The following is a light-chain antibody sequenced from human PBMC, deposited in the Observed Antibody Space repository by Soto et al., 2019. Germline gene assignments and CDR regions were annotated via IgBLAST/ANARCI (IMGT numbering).Light chain of an antibody. J-gene: IGKJ3*01. CDR3: QKYNSAPFT. CDR1: RSVSNY. CDR2: DAS. V-gene: IGKV3-11*01. Sequence: EIVLTQSPATLSLSPGESATLSCRASRSVSNYLAWYQQKPGQAPRLLIYDASSRPTDIPARFSGSGSGTDFTLTIGSLQPEDVATYYCQKYNSAPFTFGPGTKVDIK.